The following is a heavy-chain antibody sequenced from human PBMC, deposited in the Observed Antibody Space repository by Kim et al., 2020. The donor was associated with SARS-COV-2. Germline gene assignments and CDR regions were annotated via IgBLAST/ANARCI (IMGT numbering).Heavy chain of an antibody. D-gene: IGHD1-1*01. V-gene: IGHV3-7*01. Sequence: GGSLRLSCAASGFTFSRYWMNWVRQAPGKGLEWVANIKEDGSEKHYVDSVKGRFSISRDNAKNTLHLQMNSLRGEDTAVYYCARDGENWNDFDYWGQGT. J-gene: IGHJ4*02. CDR2: IKEDGSEK. CDR1: GFTFSRYW. CDR3: ARDGENWNDFDY.